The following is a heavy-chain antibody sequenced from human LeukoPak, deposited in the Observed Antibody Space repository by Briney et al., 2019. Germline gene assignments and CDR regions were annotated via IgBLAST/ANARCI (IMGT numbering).Heavy chain of an antibody. CDR1: GFTFSSYS. CDR3: ARLVWDTTMADGDIDS. CDR2: MNSASTYI. V-gene: IGHV3-21*01. Sequence: PGGSLRLSCAASGFTFSSYSMNWVRQAPGKGLEWVSSMNSASTYIYYADSVKGRFTISRDNAKNSLYLQMNSLRAEDTAMYYCARLVWDTTMADGDIDSWGQGTLLIVSS. J-gene: IGHJ4*02. D-gene: IGHD5-18*01.